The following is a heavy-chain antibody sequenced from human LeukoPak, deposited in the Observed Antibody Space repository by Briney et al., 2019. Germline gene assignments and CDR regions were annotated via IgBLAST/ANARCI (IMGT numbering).Heavy chain of an antibody. CDR3: ARAEIAARPCDY. Sequence: TSETLSLTCAVYGGSFSGYYWSWIRQPPGKGLEWIGEINHSGSTNYNPSLKSRVTISVDTSKNQFSLKLSSVTAADTAVYYCARAEIAARPCDYWGQGTLVTVSS. CDR1: GGSFSGYY. J-gene: IGHJ4*02. V-gene: IGHV4-34*01. D-gene: IGHD6-6*01. CDR2: INHSGST.